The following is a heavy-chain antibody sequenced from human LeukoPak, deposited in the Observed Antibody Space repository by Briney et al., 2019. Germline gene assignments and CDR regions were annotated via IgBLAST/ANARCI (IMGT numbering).Heavy chain of an antibody. CDR3: ARYDFPRTFDY. CDR1: GFTVSSNY. CDR2: IYSGGRT. V-gene: IGHV3-53*01. Sequence: PGGSLRLSCAASGFTVSSNYMSWVRQAPGKELEWVSVIYSGGRTYYADSVKGRFTISRDNSKNTLYLQMNSLRAEDTAVYYCARYDFPRTFDYWGQGTLVTVSS. D-gene: IGHD5-12*01. J-gene: IGHJ4*02.